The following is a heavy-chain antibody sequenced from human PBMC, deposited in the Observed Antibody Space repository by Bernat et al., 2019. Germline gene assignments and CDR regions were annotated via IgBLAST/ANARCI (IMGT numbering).Heavy chain of an antibody. J-gene: IGHJ6*03. CDR2: IWYDGSNK. V-gene: IGHV3-33*01. Sequence: QVQLVESGGGVVQPGRSLRLSCAASGFTFSTYGMHWVRQAPGKGLEWVAVIWYDGSNKYYAASVKGRFTISKDNSKNTLSLEMNSLGAEDTAVYYCARAVEGYSNYPRGYYYYMDVWGKGTTVTVSS. D-gene: IGHD4-11*01. CDR1: GFTFSTYG. CDR3: ARAVEGYSNYPRGYYYYMDV.